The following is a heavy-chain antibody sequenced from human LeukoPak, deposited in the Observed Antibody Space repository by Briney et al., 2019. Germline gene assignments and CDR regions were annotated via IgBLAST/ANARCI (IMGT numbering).Heavy chain of an antibody. CDR2: IKPDGSEK. J-gene: IGHJ3*02. Sequence: GGSLRLSCAASGFTFSSTWMNWVRQVPGKGLEWVGNIKPDGSEKYHEDSVEGRFTISRDNVKNALYLQMKSLRVEDTGVYYCERPGVAGGAFDIWGQGTVVIVSS. CDR1: GFTFSSTW. D-gene: IGHD1-26*01. V-gene: IGHV3-7*01. CDR3: ERPGVAGGAFDI.